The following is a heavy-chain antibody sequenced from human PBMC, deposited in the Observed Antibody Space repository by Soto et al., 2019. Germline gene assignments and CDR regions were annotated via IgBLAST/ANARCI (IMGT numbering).Heavy chain of an antibody. D-gene: IGHD2-2*02. Sequence: QVQLVQSGAEVKTPGSSVKVSCKASGGTFSSYAISWVRQAPGQGLEWMGGIIPIFGTANYAEKFQGRVTINADESTSTADMELSRLRSEDTAVYYCARGYEIIGEQGAIGRAPPPYGMDVWGQGTTVTVSS. CDR1: GGTFSSYA. J-gene: IGHJ6*02. CDR2: IIPIFGTA. V-gene: IGHV1-69*01. CDR3: ARGYEIIGEQGAIGRAPPPYGMDV.